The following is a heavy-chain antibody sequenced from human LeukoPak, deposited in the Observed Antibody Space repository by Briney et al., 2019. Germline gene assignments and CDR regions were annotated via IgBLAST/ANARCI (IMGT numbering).Heavy chain of an antibody. V-gene: IGHV5-51*01. CDR2: IYPGYSDA. J-gene: IGHJ5*02. Sequence: GGALKISCKGSGYHFTRKWIGWVRQVPGKGLEWMGLIYPGYSDAKYSPSFQGQVTLSVDTSISTAYLQLGGLRASDTAIYYCVRFALSSSLDHWGQGTLVTVSS. CDR1: GYHFTRKW. D-gene: IGHD6-13*01. CDR3: VRFALSSSLDH.